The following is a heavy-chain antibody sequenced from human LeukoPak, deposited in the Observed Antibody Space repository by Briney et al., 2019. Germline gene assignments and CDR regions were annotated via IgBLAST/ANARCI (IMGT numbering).Heavy chain of an antibody. CDR3: AREGGDGAAVGGGYYYGMDV. V-gene: IGHV3-48*03. D-gene: IGHD2-21*01. Sequence: GGSLRLSCAASGFTFSSYEMNWVRQAPGKGLEWISYISSGGGTIYYADSVKGRFTISRDNAKNSLYLQMNSLRAEDTAVYYCAREGGDGAAVGGGYYYGMDVWGQGTTVTVSS. J-gene: IGHJ6*02. CDR1: GFTFSSYE. CDR2: ISSGGGTI.